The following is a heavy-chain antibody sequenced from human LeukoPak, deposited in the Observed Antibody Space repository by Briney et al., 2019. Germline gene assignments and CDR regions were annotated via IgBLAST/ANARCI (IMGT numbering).Heavy chain of an antibody. CDR1: GFTFSSFE. CDR2: ISGSGNTM. CDR3: ARDSQLTSDWSLNWFDP. V-gene: IGHV3-48*03. J-gene: IGHJ5*02. Sequence: GGSLRLSCTASGFTFSSFEMNWVRQAPGKGLEWVSYISGSGNTMYYADSVKGRFTISRDNAKNSLYLQMNSLRAEDTAVYFCARDSQLTSDWSLNWFDPWGQGTLVTVSS. D-gene: IGHD6-19*01.